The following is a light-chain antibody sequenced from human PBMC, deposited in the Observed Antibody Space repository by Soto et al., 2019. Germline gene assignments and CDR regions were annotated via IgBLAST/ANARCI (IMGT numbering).Light chain of an antibody. CDR3: QQYTKWST. CDR2: TIS. CDR1: ETVNSN. V-gene: IGKV3-15*01. Sequence: EGVMTQCPATLSVSPGERSTLSCRASETVNSNLAWYQQKPGQAPRLLIYTISIRATGIPARFSGSGSGTDFTLTISRLQSEDFGVYYCQQYTKWSTFGHGTKVDIK. J-gene: IGKJ1*01.